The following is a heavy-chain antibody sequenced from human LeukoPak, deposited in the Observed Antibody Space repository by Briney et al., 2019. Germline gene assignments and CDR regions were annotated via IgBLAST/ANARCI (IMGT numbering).Heavy chain of an antibody. CDR1: GGSISSSSYY. CDR2: IYYSGST. D-gene: IGHD3-22*01. Sequence: SETLSLTCTVSGGSISSSSYYWGWIRQPPGKGLEWIGTIYYSGSTYYNPFLKSRVTISVDTSKNQFSLKLSSVTAADTAVYYCARHARRDYHDSSGINWGQGTLVTVSS. V-gene: IGHV4-39*01. CDR3: ARHARRDYHDSSGIN. J-gene: IGHJ4*02.